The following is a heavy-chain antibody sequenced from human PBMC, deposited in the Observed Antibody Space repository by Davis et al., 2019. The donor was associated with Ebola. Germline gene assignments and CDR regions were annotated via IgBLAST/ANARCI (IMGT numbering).Heavy chain of an antibody. D-gene: IGHD2-2*01. CDR3: AREGGCSSTSCFDY. CDR1: GFTFSSYG. V-gene: IGHV3-33*01. J-gene: IGHJ4*02. CDR2: IWYDGSNK. Sequence: GESLKISCAASGFTFSSYGMHWVRQAPGKRLEWVAVIWYDGSNKYYADSVKGRFTISRDNSKNTLYLQMNSLRAEDTAVYYCAREGGCSSTSCFDYWGQGTLVTVSS.